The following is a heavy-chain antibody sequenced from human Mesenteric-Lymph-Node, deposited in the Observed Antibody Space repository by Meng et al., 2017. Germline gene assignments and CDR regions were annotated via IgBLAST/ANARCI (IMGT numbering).Heavy chain of an antibody. V-gene: IGHV3-23*01. J-gene: IGHJ4*02. Sequence: GASLKISCAASGFTFSNAWMSWVRQAPGKGPEWVSTVSSGGGSTYYADSVKGRFTISRDSSKNMLSLQMSSLRAEDTAVYYCAREVVGGLFFWDFWGQGTLVTVSS. CDR3: AREVVGGLFFWDF. CDR2: VSSGGGST. D-gene: IGHD1-26*01. CDR1: GFTFSNAW.